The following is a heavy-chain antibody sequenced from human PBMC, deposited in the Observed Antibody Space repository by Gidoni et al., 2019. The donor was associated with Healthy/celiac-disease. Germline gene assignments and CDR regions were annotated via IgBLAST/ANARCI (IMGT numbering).Heavy chain of an antibody. CDR3: ARDGLITFGGVIAH. V-gene: IGHV3-33*01. J-gene: IGHJ5*02. CDR2: IWYDGSNK. D-gene: IGHD3-16*01. Sequence: QVQLVESGGGVVQPGRSLRLSCAASGFTFSSYGMQWVRQAPGKGLEWVAVIWYDGSNKYYADSVKGRFTISRDNSKNTLYLQMNSLRAEDTAVYYCARDGLITFGGVIAHWGQGTLVTVSS. CDR1: GFTFSSYG.